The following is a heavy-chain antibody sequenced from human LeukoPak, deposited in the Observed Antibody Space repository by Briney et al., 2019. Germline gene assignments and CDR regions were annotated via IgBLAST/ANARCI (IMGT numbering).Heavy chain of an antibody. Sequence: ASVKVSCKASGYTFTDYDLHWVRQAPGQGLEWMGWINPNSGGTNYAQKFQGRVTMTRDTSISTAYMELSRLRSDDTAVYYCARGRYNWNCDYWGQGTLVTVSS. V-gene: IGHV1-2*02. CDR3: ARGRYNWNCDY. J-gene: IGHJ4*02. CDR1: GYTFTDYD. D-gene: IGHD1-1*01. CDR2: INPNSGGT.